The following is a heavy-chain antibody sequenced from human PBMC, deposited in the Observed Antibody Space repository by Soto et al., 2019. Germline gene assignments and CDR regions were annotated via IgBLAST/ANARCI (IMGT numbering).Heavy chain of an antibody. Sequence: VGSLRLSCAASGFTFSDYYMSWIRQAPGRGLEWVSYISSSDTIYYADSVKGRFTISRDNAKNSLYLQMNSLRAEDTAMYYCARDLGYYDSSGYFDHWGQGTLVTVSS. CDR3: ARDLGYYDSSGYFDH. J-gene: IGHJ4*02. V-gene: IGHV3-11*01. CDR2: ISSSDTI. D-gene: IGHD3-22*01. CDR1: GFTFSDYY.